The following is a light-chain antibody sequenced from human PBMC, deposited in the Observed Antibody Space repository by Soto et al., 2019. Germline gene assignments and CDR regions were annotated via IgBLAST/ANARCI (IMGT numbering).Light chain of an antibody. CDR1: QSVGGSS. CDR3: QQYHNSPRT. Sequence: ETLLTQSPGTLSLSPGERATLSCRASQSVGGSSLAWYQQRPGQAPRLLIYDTSNRATGIPDRFSGSGSGTDFTLTISRLEPEDFAVYYCQQYHNSPRTFGQGTQVGI. V-gene: IGKV3-20*01. CDR2: DTS. J-gene: IGKJ1*01.